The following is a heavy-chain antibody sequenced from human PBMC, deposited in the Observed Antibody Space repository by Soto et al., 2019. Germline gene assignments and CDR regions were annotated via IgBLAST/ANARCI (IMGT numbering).Heavy chain of an antibody. CDR1: GGSVSGHY. CDR2: IYARGST. D-gene: IGHD5-18*01. CDR3: ARDRRGYNYGRNPFDI. Sequence: QVQLQESGPGLVKPSETLSLTCNVSGGSVSGHYWSWIRQPAGKGLEWIGSIYARGSTYYNHSLESRVTISVDTSKSQFSLKLSSVTAADTAVYYCARDRRGYNYGRNPFDIWGQGTMVTVSS. V-gene: IGHV4-4*07. J-gene: IGHJ3*02.